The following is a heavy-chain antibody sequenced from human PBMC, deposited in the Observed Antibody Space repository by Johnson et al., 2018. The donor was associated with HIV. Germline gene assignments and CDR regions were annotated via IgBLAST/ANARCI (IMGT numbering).Heavy chain of an antibody. V-gene: IGHV3-30*04. CDR3: VRGWHTSGRCDVFDI. J-gene: IGHJ3*02. D-gene: IGHD6-19*01. CDR2: ISYDGSNK. Sequence: QVQLVESGGGLVQPGGSLRLSCAASGFTFSSYAMHWVRQAPGKGLEWVAVISYDGSNKYYADSVKGRFTISRDNSKNTLYLYMNRLRTDDTAVYYCVRGWHTSGRCDVFDIWGQGTVVTVSS. CDR1: GFTFSSYA.